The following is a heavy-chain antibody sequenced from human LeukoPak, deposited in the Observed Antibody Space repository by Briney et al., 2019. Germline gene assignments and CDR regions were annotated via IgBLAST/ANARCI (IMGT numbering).Heavy chain of an antibody. CDR2: INPNSGGT. J-gene: IGHJ4*02. CDR1: GYTFTGYY. CDR3: AARHSSSWHRDY. D-gene: IGHD6-13*01. V-gene: IGHV1-2*02. Sequence: GASVKVSCKASGYTFTGYYMHWVRQAPGQGLEWMGWINPNSGGTNYAQKFQGRVTMTRDTSISTAYMELSRLRSNDTAVYYCAARHSSSWHRDYWGQGTLVTVSS.